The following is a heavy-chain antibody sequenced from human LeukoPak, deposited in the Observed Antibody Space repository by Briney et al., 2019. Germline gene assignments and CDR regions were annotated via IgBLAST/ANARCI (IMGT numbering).Heavy chain of an antibody. CDR3: AKDFNYDSSGSFDY. Sequence: PGGSLRLSCAASGFTFDDYAMHWVRQAPGKGLEWVAGISWNTDYIYYADSVKGRFTISRDNAKNSLYLQMNGLRPEDTAFYYCAKDFNYDSSGSFDYWGQGSLVTVSS. CDR1: GFTFDDYA. D-gene: IGHD3-22*01. V-gene: IGHV3-9*01. J-gene: IGHJ4*02. CDR2: ISWNTDYI.